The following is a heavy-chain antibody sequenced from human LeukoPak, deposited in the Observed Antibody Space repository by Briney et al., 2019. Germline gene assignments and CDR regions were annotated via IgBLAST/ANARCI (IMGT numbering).Heavy chain of an antibody. Sequence: PSETLSLTCTVSGGSISSSSYYWGWIRQPPGKGLGWIGSIYYSGSTYYNPSLKSRVTISVDTSKNQFSLKLSSVTAADTAVYYCARGLTKADAFDIWGQGTMVTVSS. V-gene: IGHV4-39*01. CDR2: IYYSGST. J-gene: IGHJ3*02. CDR3: ARGLTKADAFDI. CDR1: GGSISSSSYY. D-gene: IGHD3-3*01.